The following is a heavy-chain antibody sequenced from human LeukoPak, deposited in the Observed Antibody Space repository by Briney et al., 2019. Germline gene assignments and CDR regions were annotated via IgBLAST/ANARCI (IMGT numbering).Heavy chain of an antibody. V-gene: IGHV3-23*01. CDR2: INGGGGST. D-gene: IGHD2-15*01. J-gene: IGHJ4*02. CDR1: GFTFSNYV. CDR3: VKDGRRSPPC. Sequence: GGSLRLSCAASGFTFSNYVMGWVRQAPGKGPEWVSGINGGGGSTFYAESVTGRFTISRDNSKNTLFLQMNTLRAEDTAVYYCVKDGRRSPPCWGQGTLVTVSS.